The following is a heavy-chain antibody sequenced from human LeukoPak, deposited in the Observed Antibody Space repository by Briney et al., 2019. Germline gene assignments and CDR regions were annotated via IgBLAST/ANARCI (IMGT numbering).Heavy chain of an antibody. CDR3: ARDGYVSGSNYGSWFDS. Sequence: SETLSLTCTVSGGSISSYYWSWIRQPPGKGLEWIGFIYHSGSTNYNPSLKSRVTISVDTSKNQFSLKLSSVTAADTAVYYCARDGYVSGSNYGSWFDSWGQGTLVTVSS. J-gene: IGHJ5*01. CDR2: IYHSGST. D-gene: IGHD3-10*01. CDR1: GGSISSYY. V-gene: IGHV4-59*01.